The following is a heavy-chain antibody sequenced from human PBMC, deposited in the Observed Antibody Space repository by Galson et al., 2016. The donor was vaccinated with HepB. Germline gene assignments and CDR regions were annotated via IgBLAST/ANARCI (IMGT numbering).Heavy chain of an antibody. CDR1: GFTFSDYY. J-gene: IGHJ3*02. Sequence: SLRLSCAASGFTFSDYYMSWIRQAPGKGLEWVSYISSSRSYTKYADSVKGRFTISRDNAKNSLYLQMNSLRAEDTAVYYCARDGSSRGSPNGFDNWGQGTMVTVSS. V-gene: IGHV3-11*05. D-gene: IGHD2/OR15-2a*01. CDR2: ISSSRSYT. CDR3: ARDGSSRGSPNGFDN.